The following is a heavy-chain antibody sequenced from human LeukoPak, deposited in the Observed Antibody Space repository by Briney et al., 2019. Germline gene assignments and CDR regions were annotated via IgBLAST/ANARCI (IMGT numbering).Heavy chain of an antibody. Sequence: GGSLRLSCAVSGFTFSTKSMNWVRQAPGKGLEWVSYITADSGTTYYADSVKGRFTISRDNAKNSLYLQMNSLRDEDTAVYYCASRDYFDYWGQGTLVTVST. V-gene: IGHV3-48*02. CDR2: ITADSGTT. J-gene: IGHJ4*02. CDR3: ASRDYFDY. CDR1: GFTFSTKS.